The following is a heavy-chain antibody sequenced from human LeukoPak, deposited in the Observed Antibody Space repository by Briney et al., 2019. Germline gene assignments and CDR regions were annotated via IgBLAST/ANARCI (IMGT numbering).Heavy chain of an antibody. D-gene: IGHD3-22*01. CDR1: GGSISNGGYY. J-gene: IGHJ4*02. CDR3: ARGEFGDSSGYYYH. Sequence: SQTLSLTCAVSGGSISNGGYYWSWIRQHPGKGLEWIGYIYYSGSTYYNPSLKSRVTISVDTSKNQFSLKLSSVTAADTAVYYCARGEFGDSSGYYYHWGQGTLVTVSS. V-gene: IGHV4-31*11. CDR2: IYYSGST.